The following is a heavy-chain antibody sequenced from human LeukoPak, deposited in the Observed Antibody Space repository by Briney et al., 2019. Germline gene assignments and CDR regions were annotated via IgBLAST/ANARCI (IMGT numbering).Heavy chain of an antibody. V-gene: IGHV4-39*07. CDR3: ARDSRNDSSGYPDY. D-gene: IGHD3-22*01. CDR1: GGSISSGGYY. Sequence: SQTLSLTCTVSGGSISSGGYYWSWIRQPPGKGLEWIGSIYYSGSTYYNPSLKSRVTISVDTSKNQFSLKLSSVTAADTAVYYCARDSRNDSSGYPDYWGQGTLVTVSS. CDR2: IYYSGST. J-gene: IGHJ4*02.